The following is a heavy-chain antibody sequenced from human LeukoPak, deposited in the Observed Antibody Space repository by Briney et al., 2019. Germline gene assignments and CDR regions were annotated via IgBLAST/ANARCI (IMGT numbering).Heavy chain of an antibody. J-gene: IGHJ2*01. CDR2: IYGRGST. CDR1: GFSVSSSF. D-gene: IGHD4-23*01. Sequence: GGCLRLSCEVSGFSVSSSFLTWDRQAPGKGLEWVSVIYGRGSTYYADSVRGRFTISRDSSGNTLFLQMNSLRGEDTALYYCARPGGNQPNDYWYFDLWGQANVDADSS. V-gene: IGHV3-66*04. CDR3: ARPGGNQPNDYWYFDL.